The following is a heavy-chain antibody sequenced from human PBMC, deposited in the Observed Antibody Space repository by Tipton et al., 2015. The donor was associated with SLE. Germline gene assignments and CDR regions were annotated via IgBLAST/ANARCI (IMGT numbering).Heavy chain of an antibody. V-gene: IGHV4-59*01. CDR2: IYYSGST. CDR3: ARGGAYGSGTYTYYYHYYYMDV. D-gene: IGHD3-10*01. CDR1: GGSISSYY. J-gene: IGHJ6*03. Sequence: TLSLTCTVSGGSISSYYWSWIRQPPGKGLEWIGYIYYSGSTNYNSSLKSRVTISVDTSKKQFSLKLNSVTAADTAVYYCARGGAYGSGTYTYYYHYYYMDVWGKGTTVTVSS.